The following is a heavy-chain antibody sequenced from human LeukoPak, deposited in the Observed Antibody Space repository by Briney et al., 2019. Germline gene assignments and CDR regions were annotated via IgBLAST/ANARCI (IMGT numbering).Heavy chain of an antibody. CDR3: ARVRRSSQLGINWFDP. Sequence: SETLSLTCTVSGGSISSYYWSWIRQPAGKGLEWIGRIYTSGSTNYSPSLKSRVTMSVDTSKNQFSLKLSSVTAADTAVYYCARVRRSSQLGINWFDPWGQGTLVTVSS. D-gene: IGHD7-27*01. CDR2: IYTSGST. V-gene: IGHV4-4*07. CDR1: GGSISSYY. J-gene: IGHJ5*02.